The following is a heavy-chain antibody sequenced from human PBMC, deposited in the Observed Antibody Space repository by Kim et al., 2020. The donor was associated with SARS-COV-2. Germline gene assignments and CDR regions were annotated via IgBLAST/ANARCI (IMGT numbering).Heavy chain of an antibody. J-gene: IGHJ3*02. CDR2: IKQDGNQK. D-gene: IGHD6-19*01. V-gene: IGHV3-7*01. CDR3: SRDGDLYSSGKDAFDI. CDR1: GFTFSSYW. Sequence: GGSLRLSCAASGFTFSSYWMTWVRQAQGKGLEWVANIKQDGNQKYYVDSVKGRFTISRDNAKNSLYLQLNSLRAEDTAAYYCSRDGDLYSSGKDAFDIWGQGTMVTVSS.